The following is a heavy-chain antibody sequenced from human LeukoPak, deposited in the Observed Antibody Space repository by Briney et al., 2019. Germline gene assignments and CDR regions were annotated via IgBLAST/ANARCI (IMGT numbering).Heavy chain of an antibody. CDR3: ARLAVAGTWGGDY. CDR2: INHSGST. Sequence: PSETLSLTCAVYGGSFSGYYWSWIRQPPGKGLEWIGEINHSGSTNYNPSLKSRVTISVDTSKNQFSLKLSSVTAADTAVYYCARLAVAGTWGGDYWGQGTLSPSPQ. V-gene: IGHV4-34*01. CDR1: GGSFSGYY. D-gene: IGHD6-19*01. J-gene: IGHJ4*02.